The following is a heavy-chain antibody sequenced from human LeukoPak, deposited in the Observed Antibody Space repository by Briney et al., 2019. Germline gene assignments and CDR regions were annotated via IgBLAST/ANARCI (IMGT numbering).Heavy chain of an antibody. CDR1: GFTFSSYE. CDR3: ARDQLVIHYYYSYYFDY. Sequence: RSGGSLRLSCAASGFTFSSYEMNWVRQAPGKGLEWVSYISSGGTTKYYADSVKGRFTISRDNSKNTLYLQMNSLRAEDTAVYYCARDQLVIHYYYSYYFDYWGQGTLVTVSS. V-gene: IGHV3-48*03. D-gene: IGHD3-22*01. CDR2: ISSGGTTK. J-gene: IGHJ4*02.